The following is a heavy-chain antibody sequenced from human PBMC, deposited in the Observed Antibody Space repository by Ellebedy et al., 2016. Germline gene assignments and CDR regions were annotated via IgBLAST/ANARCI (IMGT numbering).Heavy chain of an antibody. CDR2: INHSGST. J-gene: IGHJ3*02. CDR3: ARAHYYDSSGYYYGAFDI. Sequence: SETLSLTCAVYGGSFSGYYWSWIRQPPGKGLEWIGEINHSGSTNYNPSLKSRVTISVDTSKNQFSLKLSSVTAADTAVYYCARAHYYDSSGYYYGAFDIWGQGTMVTVSS. V-gene: IGHV4-34*01. CDR1: GGSFSGYY. D-gene: IGHD3-22*01.